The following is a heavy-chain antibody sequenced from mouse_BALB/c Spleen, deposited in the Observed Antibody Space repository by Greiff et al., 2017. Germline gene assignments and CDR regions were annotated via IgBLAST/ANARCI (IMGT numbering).Heavy chain of an antibody. J-gene: IGHJ3*01. CDR2: ISYSGST. Sequence: EVMLVESGPSLVKPSQTLSLTCSVTGDSITSGYWNWIRKFPGNKLEYMGYISYSGSTYYNPSLKSRISITRDTSKNQYYLQLNSVTTEDTATYYCARSDDGYLWFAYWGQGTLVTVSA. CDR1: GDSITSGY. V-gene: IGHV3-8*02. D-gene: IGHD2-3*01. CDR3: ARSDDGYLWFAY.